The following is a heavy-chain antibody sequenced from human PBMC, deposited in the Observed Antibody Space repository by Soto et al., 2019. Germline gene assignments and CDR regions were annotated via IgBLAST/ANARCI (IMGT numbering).Heavy chain of an antibody. Sequence: EVQLVESGGGLVQPGGSRRGSCAASGFTFSSHWMHWVRQVPGKGLEWVSRIKTDGSSNNYADSVKGRFTISRDNAKNTVYREMNSLRAEDTAVYYCARGVPNHYGFAVWGQGTMVTVSS. CDR3: ARGVPNHYGFAV. V-gene: IGHV3-74*01. D-gene: IGHD2-8*01. CDR1: GFTFSSHW. CDR2: IKTDGSSN. J-gene: IGHJ3*01.